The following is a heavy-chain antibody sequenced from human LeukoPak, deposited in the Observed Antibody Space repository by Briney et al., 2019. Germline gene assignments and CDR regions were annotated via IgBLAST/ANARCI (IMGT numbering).Heavy chain of an antibody. J-gene: IGHJ2*01. V-gene: IGHV4-59*01. CDR1: GGSISNYY. CDR3: VRDRGTYGYFDL. Sequence: SETLSLTCTVSGGSISNYYWSWIRQPPGMGLEWIGYIYYSGSASYNPSLNSRVTISVDTSKNQFSLKLSSVTAADTAVYYCVRDRGTYGYFDLWGPGNLVTVSS. D-gene: IGHD1-26*01. CDR2: IYYSGSA.